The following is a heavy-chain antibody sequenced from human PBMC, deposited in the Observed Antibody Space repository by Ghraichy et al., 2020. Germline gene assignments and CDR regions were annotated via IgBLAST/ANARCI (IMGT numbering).Heavy chain of an antibody. J-gene: IGHJ3*02. CDR1: GGSFSGYF. V-gene: IGHV4-34*01. CDR2: INGGGST. CDR3: TRGKGIAI. D-gene: IGHD6-13*01. Sequence: SETLSLTCAVYGGSFSGYFWSWIRQPPGKGLEWIGEINGGGSTNYNPSLKGRVSISVDTSKNQFSLSLASVTAADTAVYYCTRGKGIAIWGQGTTVTVSS.